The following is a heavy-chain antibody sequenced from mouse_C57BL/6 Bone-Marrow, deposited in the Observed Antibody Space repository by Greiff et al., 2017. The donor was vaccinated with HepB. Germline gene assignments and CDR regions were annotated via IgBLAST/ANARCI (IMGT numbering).Heavy chain of an antibody. CDR2: IDPETGGT. Sequence: VQLQESGAELVRPGASVTLSCKASGYTFTDYEMHWVKQTPVHGLEWIGAIDPETGGTAYNQKFKGKAILTADKSSSTAYMALRSLTSEDSAVYYCTSNFPYFDFWGQGTTLTVSS. CDR1: GYTFTDYE. V-gene: IGHV1-15*01. CDR3: TSNFPYFDF. J-gene: IGHJ2*01. D-gene: IGHD4-1*01.